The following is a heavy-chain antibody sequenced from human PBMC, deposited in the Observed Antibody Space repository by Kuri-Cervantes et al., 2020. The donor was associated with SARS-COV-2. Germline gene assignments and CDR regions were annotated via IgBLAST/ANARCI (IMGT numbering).Heavy chain of an antibody. V-gene: IGHV4-38-2*01. CDR3: ARIARAQLLYGDAFDI. Sequence: SQTLSLTCAVSGYSISSGYYWGWIRQPPGKGLEWIGSIYHSGSTYYNPSLKSRVTISVDTTKNQFSLKLSSVTAADTAVYYCARIARAQLLYGDAFDIWGQGTMVTVSS. J-gene: IGHJ3*02. D-gene: IGHD2-2*02. CDR2: IYHSGST. CDR1: GYSISSGYY.